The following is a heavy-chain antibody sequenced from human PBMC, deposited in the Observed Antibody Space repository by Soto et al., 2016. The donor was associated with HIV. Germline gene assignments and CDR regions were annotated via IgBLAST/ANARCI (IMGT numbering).Heavy chain of an antibody. Sequence: EVQLVESGGGLVQPGGSLRLSCAASGFTVSSNYMSWVRQAPGKGLEWVSVIYSGGSTYYADSVKGRFTISRDNSKNTLYLQMNSLRAEDTAVYYCAREGSGWSVRGGGFDHWGQGTLVTVSS. D-gene: IGHD6-19*01. CDR3: AREGSGWSVRGGGFDH. J-gene: IGHJ4*02. CDR1: GFTVSSNY. CDR2: IYSGGST. V-gene: IGHV3-66*01.